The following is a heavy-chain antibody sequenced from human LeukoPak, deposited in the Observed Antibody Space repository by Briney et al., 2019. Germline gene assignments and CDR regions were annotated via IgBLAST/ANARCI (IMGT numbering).Heavy chain of an antibody. CDR1: GFTFSSYE. J-gene: IGHJ3*02. V-gene: IGHV3-48*03. CDR3: ARERGWYDAFDM. CDR2: ISSTSSPI. D-gene: IGHD6-19*01. Sequence: PGGSLRLSCAASGFTFSSYEMNWVRQAPGKGLEWVSYISSTSSPIYYADSVKGRFTISRDNAKNLLYLQMNSLRAEDTAVYYCARERGWYDAFDMWGQGTMVTVSS.